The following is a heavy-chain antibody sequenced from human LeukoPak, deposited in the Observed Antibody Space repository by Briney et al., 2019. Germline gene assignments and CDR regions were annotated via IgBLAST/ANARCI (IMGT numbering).Heavy chain of an antibody. CDR3: ARDRAYGDYDGSTYYYYYYMDV. Sequence: KASETLSLTCTVSGGSISSYYWSWTRQPAGKGLEWIGRIYTSGSTNYNPSLKSRVTISVDTSKNQFSLKLSSVTAADTAVYYCARDRAYGDYDGSTYYYYYYMDVWGKGTTVTVSS. CDR1: GGSISSYY. V-gene: IGHV4-4*07. J-gene: IGHJ6*03. D-gene: IGHD4-17*01. CDR2: IYTSGST.